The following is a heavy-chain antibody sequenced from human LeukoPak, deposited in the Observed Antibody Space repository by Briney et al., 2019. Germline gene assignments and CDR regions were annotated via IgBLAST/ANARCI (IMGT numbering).Heavy chain of an antibody. Sequence: SETLSLTCAVYGGSFSGNYWAWIRQPPGKGLEWIGELNDSGSTNYNPSLKSRVTISLDTSRNQFSLRLSSVTAADTAVYYCATPIGDSSSSEEWGQGTLVTVSS. V-gene: IGHV4-34*01. CDR2: LNDSGST. J-gene: IGHJ4*02. CDR3: ATPIGDSSSSEE. CDR1: GGSFSGNY. D-gene: IGHD6-13*01.